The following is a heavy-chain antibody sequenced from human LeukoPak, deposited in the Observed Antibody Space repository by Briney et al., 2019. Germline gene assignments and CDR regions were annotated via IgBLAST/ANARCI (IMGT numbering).Heavy chain of an antibody. CDR3: ANHWGSYYYGMDV. D-gene: IGHD7-27*01. V-gene: IGHV3-7*01. CDR2: IKQDGSEK. CDR1: GFTLNNYW. Sequence: GGSLRLSCAASGFTLNNYWMSWVRQAPGKGLEWVAIIKQDGSEKYHVDSVKGRFTISRDNAKNSLYLQMNSLRAEDTAVYYCANHWGSYYYGMDVWGQGTTVAVSS. J-gene: IGHJ6*02.